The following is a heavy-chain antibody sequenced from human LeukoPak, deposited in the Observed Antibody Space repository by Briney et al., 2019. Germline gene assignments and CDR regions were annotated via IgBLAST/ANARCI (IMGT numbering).Heavy chain of an antibody. CDR1: GGSISSGDYY. V-gene: IGHV4-30-4*01. D-gene: IGHD6-13*01. J-gene: IGHJ4*02. CDR3: ARMVYSSSLIDY. Sequence: SQTLSLTCTVSGGSISSGDYYWSWIRQPPGKGLEWTGYIYYSGSTYYNPSLKSRVTISVDTSKNQFSLKLSSVTAADTAVYYCARMVYSSSLIDYWGQGTLVTVSS. CDR2: IYYSGST.